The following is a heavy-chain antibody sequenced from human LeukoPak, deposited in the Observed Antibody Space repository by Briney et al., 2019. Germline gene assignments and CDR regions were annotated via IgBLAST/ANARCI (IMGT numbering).Heavy chain of an antibody. CDR1: GYTLTELS. CDR3: ARDETVTTLVSYYYYGMDV. Sequence: ASVKVSCKVSGYTLTELSMHWVRQAPGKGLEWMGGFDPEDGETIYAQKFQGRVTMTEDTSTDTAYMELSSLRSDDTAVYYCARDETVTTLVSYYYYGMDVWGQGTTVTVSS. CDR2: FDPEDGET. D-gene: IGHD4-17*01. V-gene: IGHV1-24*01. J-gene: IGHJ6*02.